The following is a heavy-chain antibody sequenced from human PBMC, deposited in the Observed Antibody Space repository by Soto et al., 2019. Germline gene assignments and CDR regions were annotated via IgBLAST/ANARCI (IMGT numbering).Heavy chain of an antibody. V-gene: IGHV4-39*01. CDR3: ARRLRPILTGYFHWFDP. J-gene: IGHJ5*02. Sequence: QLQLQESGPGLVKPSETLSLTCTVSGGSISSSSYYWGWIRQPPGKGLEWIGSIYYSGSTYYNPSLKSRVTISVDTSKNQFSRKLSSVTAADTAVYYCARRLRPILTGYFHWFDPWGQGTLVTVSS. D-gene: IGHD3-9*01. CDR2: IYYSGST. CDR1: GGSISSSSYY.